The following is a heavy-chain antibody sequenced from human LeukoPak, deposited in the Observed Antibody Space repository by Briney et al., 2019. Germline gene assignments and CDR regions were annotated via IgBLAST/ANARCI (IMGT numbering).Heavy chain of an antibody. J-gene: IGHJ4*02. CDR2: IFWDDDK. V-gene: IGHV2-5*02. Sequence: SGPTLVKPTKTLTLTCTFSGFSLASSGDAVAWIRQPPGKALEWLALIFWDDDKRHSPSLKNRLTITKDTSKKQVVLTMTNMDPVDTATYYCAHRGIAAATYYFDYWGQGTLVTVSS. CDR3: AHRGIAAATYYFDY. CDR1: GFSLASSGDA. D-gene: IGHD6-13*01.